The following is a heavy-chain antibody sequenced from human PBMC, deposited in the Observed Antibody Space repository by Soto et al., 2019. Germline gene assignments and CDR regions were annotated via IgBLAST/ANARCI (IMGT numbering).Heavy chain of an antibody. V-gene: IGHV3-53*04. Sequence: ESGGGLVQPGGSLRLSCTASGFAVRHNYMTWVRQAPRKGLEWVSLIYSGGDTAYADSVKGRFTISRHTSQNTLYLQMNSLRAEDTAVYYCARKTDSIPSGGDVWGKGTAVTVSS. CDR1: GFAVRHNY. CDR2: IYSGGDT. J-gene: IGHJ6*04. D-gene: IGHD3-10*01. CDR3: ARKTDSIPSGGDV.